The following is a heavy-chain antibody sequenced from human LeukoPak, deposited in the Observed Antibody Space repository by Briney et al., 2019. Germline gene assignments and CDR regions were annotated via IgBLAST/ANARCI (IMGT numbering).Heavy chain of an antibody. J-gene: IGHJ4*02. CDR3: AKLRGYTAYDSDYFDY. V-gene: IGHV3-23*01. Sequence: GGPLRLSCAASGFTSKSYAMIWVRKAQGRGLAWVQIFPGGGGTTYYADSADSVKGRLTISRDNSKNTLYLQMNSLTAEDTAVYYCAKLRGYTAYDSDYFDYWGQGTLVTVSS. CDR1: GFTSKSYA. CDR2: FPGGGGTT. D-gene: IGHD5-12*01.